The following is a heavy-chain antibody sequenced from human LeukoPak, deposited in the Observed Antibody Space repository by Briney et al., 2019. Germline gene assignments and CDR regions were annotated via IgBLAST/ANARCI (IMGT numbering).Heavy chain of an antibody. V-gene: IGHV1-3*01. Sequence: ASVKVSCKASGYTFTSYAMHWVRQAPGQRLEWMGWINAGNGNTKYSQKFQGRVTITRDTSADTAYMELSSLRSEDTAVYYCARLKYCTNGVCYAGFDYGGQGTLVTVSS. J-gene: IGHJ4*02. CDR1: GYTFTSYA. CDR2: INAGNGNT. D-gene: IGHD2-8*01. CDR3: ARLKYCTNGVCYAGFDY.